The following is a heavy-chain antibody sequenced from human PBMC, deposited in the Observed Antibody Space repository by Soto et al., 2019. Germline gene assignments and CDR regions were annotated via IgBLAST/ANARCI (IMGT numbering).Heavy chain of an antibody. D-gene: IGHD5-12*01. Sequence: PSETLSLTCTVSGGSISSSSYYWGWIRQPPGKGLEWIGGIYYSGSTYYNPSLKSRVTISVDTSKNQFSLKLSSVTAADTAVYYCARRHSGYDPPANWFDPWGQGTLVTVSS. CDR3: ARRHSGYDPPANWFDP. V-gene: IGHV4-39*01. CDR1: GGSISSSSYY. J-gene: IGHJ5*02. CDR2: IYYSGST.